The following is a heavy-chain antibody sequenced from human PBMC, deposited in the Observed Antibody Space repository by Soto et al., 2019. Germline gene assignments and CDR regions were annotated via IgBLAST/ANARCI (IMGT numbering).Heavy chain of an antibody. CDR1: GYTFTSYY. D-gene: IGHD1-26*01. CDR3: ASPRVIVGAISGYYYYGMDV. V-gene: IGHV1-46*01. Sequence: GASVKVSCKASGYTFTSYYMHWVRQAPGQGLEWMGIINPSGGSTSYAQKFQGRVTMTRDTSTSTVYMELSSLRSEDTAVYYCASPRVIVGAISGYYYYGMDVWGQGTTVTSP. CDR2: INPSGGST. J-gene: IGHJ6*02.